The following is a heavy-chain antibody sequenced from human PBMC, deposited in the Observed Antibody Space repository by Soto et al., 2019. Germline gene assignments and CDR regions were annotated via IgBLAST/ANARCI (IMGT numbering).Heavy chain of an antibody. Sequence: QVQVVQSGDEVKETGASVRVSCKTSGYSFTAYGISWVRQAPGQGLEWMGWISCYNGKTKYAQKVQGRVTMTTDTSTSTAYTEVRSLISDDTAIYYCARDAPPPELRFLEWHNYDYNGMDVWGQGTTVTVSS. CDR1: GYSFTAYG. J-gene: IGHJ6*02. D-gene: IGHD3-3*01. CDR3: ARDAPPPELRFLEWHNYDYNGMDV. CDR2: ISCYNGKT. V-gene: IGHV1-18*01.